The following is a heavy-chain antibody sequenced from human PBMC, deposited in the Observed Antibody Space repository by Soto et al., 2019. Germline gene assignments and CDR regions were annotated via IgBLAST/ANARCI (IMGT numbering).Heavy chain of an antibody. J-gene: IGHJ4*02. CDR3: AKYRDSSGSTPVDY. Sequence: HPGGSLRLSCAASGFTFSSYGMHWVRQAPGKGLEWVAVISYDGSNKYYADSVKGRFTISRDNSKNTLYLQMNSLRAEDTAVYYCAKYRDSSGSTPVDYWGQGTLVTVSS. D-gene: IGHD6-19*01. CDR1: GFTFSSYG. CDR2: ISYDGSNK. V-gene: IGHV3-30*18.